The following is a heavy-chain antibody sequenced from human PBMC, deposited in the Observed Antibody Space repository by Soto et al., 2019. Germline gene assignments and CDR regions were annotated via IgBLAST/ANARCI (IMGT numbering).Heavy chain of an antibody. CDR2: ISYGVSVI. V-gene: IGHV3-21*05. D-gene: IGHD1-1*01. J-gene: IGHJ3*02. Sequence: PGGSLRLSCAASGFTFSRYSMNWVRQAPGKGLEWVAYISYGVSVIYYADSVKGRFTISRDNAKNSLYLQMNSLRAEDTAVYYCARDSVFSWNDGVDAFDIWGQGTMVTVSS. CDR3: ARDSVFSWNDGVDAFDI. CDR1: GFTFSRYS.